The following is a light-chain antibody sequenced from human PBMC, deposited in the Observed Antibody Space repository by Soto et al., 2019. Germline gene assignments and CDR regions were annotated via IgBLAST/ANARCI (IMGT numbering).Light chain of an antibody. Sequence: EIVMTQSPATLSVSPGERATLSCRASQSVGSRIAWYQQKPGQAPRLLIYGASTRATGIPARFSGGGSGTEFSHTISCLQSEEVAVYHCQQYNDWPQGTFGQGTKLEIK. J-gene: IGKJ2*01. CDR1: QSVGSR. CDR3: QQYNDWPQGT. V-gene: IGKV3-15*01. CDR2: GAS.